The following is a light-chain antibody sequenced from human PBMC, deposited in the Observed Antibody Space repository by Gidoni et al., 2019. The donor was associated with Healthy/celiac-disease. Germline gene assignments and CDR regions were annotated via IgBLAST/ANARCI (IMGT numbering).Light chain of an antibody. J-gene: IGKJ1*01. CDR1: QSVSSSY. CDR3: QQYGSSPRT. CDR2: GAS. Sequence: EIVLTHSPGTLSLSPGERSTLSCRASQSVSSSYLAWYQQKPGQAPRLLIYGASSRATGIPDRFSGSGSGTDFTLTISRLEPEDCAVYYCQQYGSSPRTFXQXTKVEIK. V-gene: IGKV3-20*01.